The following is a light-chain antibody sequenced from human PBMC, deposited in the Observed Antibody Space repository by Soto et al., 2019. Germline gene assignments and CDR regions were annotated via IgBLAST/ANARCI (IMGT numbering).Light chain of an antibody. CDR3: QSYDSSLSGRVV. V-gene: IGLV1-40*01. J-gene: IGLJ2*01. Sequence: QLVLTPPPSVSGAPGQRVTISCTGSSSNIGAGYDVRWYQQLPGTAPKLLIYGNSNRPSGVPDRFSGSKSGTSASLAITGLQAEDEADYYCQSYDSSLSGRVVFGGGTKLTVL. CDR1: SSNIGAGYD. CDR2: GNS.